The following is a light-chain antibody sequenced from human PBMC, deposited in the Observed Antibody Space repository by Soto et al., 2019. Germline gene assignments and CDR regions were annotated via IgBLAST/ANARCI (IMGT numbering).Light chain of an antibody. J-gene: IGLJ2*01. V-gene: IGLV2-8*01. CDR3: SSYAGIDSLL. CDR2: EVS. Sequence: QSALTQPPCASGSPGQSVTISCTGSSSDVGAYNYVSWYQQHPGKAPKLMIYEVSERPSGVPNRFSGSKSGNTASLTVSGLQTEDEADYYCSSYAGIDSLLFGGGTKLTVL. CDR1: SSDVGAYNY.